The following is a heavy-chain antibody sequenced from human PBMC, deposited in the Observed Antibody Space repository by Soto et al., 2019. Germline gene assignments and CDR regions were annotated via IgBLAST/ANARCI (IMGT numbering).Heavy chain of an antibody. V-gene: IGHV4-61*01. Sequence: PSETLSLTCTVSGDSMSSSSFSWCLIRQPAGKGLEWIGYIFYSGSTNYNPSLEGRVTISVDTSKNQFSLKVSSVTAADTAVYYCARHYPIGNNWNYFDPWGQGTLVTVSS. D-gene: IGHD1-1*01. CDR1: GDSMSSSSFS. CDR2: IFYSGST. CDR3: ARHYPIGNNWNYFDP. J-gene: IGHJ4*02.